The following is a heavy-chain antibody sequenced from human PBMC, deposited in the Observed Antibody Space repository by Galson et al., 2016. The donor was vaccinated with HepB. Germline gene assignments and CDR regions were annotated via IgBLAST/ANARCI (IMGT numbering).Heavy chain of an antibody. CDR1: GFTFSNYA. J-gene: IGHJ4*02. V-gene: IGHV3-23*01. Sequence: SLRLSCAASGFTFSNYAMSWVRQAPGRGLEWVSSISGNGGSTYYADSVRGRFTISRDNSKNTLYLQMNSLRAEDTAVYYCAKGYGIFDYWGQGTLVTVSS. CDR2: ISGNGGST. CDR3: AKGYGIFDY. D-gene: IGHD1-1*01.